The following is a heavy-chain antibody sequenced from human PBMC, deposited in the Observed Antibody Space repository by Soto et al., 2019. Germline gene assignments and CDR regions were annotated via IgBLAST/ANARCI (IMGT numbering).Heavy chain of an antibody. CDR3: ARRTSVVTGVYYFDY. D-gene: IGHD4-17*01. V-gene: IGHV3-66*04. CDR2: IYSGGST. Sequence: GGSLRLSCAASGFTVSSNYMSWVRQAPGKGLEWVSVIYSGGSTYYADSVKGRFTISRDNSKNTLYLQMNSLRAEDTAVYYCARRTSVVTGVYYFDYWGQGTLVTVSS. J-gene: IGHJ4*02. CDR1: GFTVSSNY.